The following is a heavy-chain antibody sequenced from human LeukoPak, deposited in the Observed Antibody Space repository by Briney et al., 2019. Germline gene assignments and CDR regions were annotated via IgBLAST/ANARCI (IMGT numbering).Heavy chain of an antibody. CDR1: GYSFGNRW. J-gene: IGHJ6*02. V-gene: IGHV5-51*01. CDR2: IYPGDSDP. Sequence: GESLKISCEGSGYSFGNRWIGWVRQMPGKGLEGMGLIYPGDSDPIYKPPFEGQVTISADTSTSTAYLQWSSLKASDTAMYYCARGAYGSGSSYNYYGMDVWGQGTTVTVSS. CDR3: ARGAYGSGSSYNYYGMDV. D-gene: IGHD3-10*01.